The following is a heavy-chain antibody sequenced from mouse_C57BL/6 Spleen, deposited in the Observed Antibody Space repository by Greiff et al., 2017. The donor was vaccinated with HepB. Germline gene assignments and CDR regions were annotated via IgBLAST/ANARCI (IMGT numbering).Heavy chain of an antibody. CDR3: ARYHYYGSSFPFAY. J-gene: IGHJ3*01. Sequence: QVQLQQPGAELVRPGSSVKLSCKASGYTFTSYWMHWVKQRPIQGLEWIGNIDPSDSETHYNQKFKDKATLTVDKSSSTAYMQLSSLTSEDSAVYYCARYHYYGSSFPFAYWGQGTLVTVSA. CDR2: IDPSDSET. V-gene: IGHV1-52*01. CDR1: GYTFTSYW. D-gene: IGHD1-1*01.